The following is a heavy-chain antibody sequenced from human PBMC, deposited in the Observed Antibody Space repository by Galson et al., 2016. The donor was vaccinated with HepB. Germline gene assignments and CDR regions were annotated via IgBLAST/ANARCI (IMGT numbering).Heavy chain of an antibody. V-gene: IGHV4-39*01. D-gene: IGHD3-16*01. CDR3: ARHDFYNYASGSPTFFDN. CDR2: VYYTGRT. J-gene: IGHJ4*02. CDR1: GGSIRSSSYY. Sequence: SETLSLTCSVSGGSIRSSSYYWGWVRQPPGKGLEWIGSVYYTGRTYYNPSLGGRVIISADTSKKQFSLKLPSVTAADTAVYFCARHDFYNYASGSPTFFDNWGQGILVTVSS.